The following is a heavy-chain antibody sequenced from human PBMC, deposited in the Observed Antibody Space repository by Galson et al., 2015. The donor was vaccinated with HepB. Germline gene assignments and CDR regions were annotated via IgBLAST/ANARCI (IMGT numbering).Heavy chain of an antibody. CDR3: SRGVLTWTGYDYGSFFDY. V-gene: IGHV6-1*01. CDR2: TYYRSKWYY. J-gene: IGHJ4*02. CDR1: GDSVSSNRAS. Sequence: CAISGDSVSSNRASWNWIRQPPSRGLEWLGMTYYRSKWYYDYAVSVKSRMSINPDTSKNQFSLQLNSVTPEDTAVYYCSRGVLTWTGYDYGSFFDYWGQGSQVTVSS. D-gene: IGHD5-12*01.